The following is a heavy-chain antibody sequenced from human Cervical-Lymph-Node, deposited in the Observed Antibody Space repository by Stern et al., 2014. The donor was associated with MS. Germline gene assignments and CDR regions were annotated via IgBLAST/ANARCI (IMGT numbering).Heavy chain of an antibody. Sequence: QVQLVQSGAEVKKPGASVKVSCKASGYTFTTYYMHWVRQAPGQGLERMGIINPSGGSTSYAQKFQGRVTMTRDTSTSTVYMEVSSLRSEDTAVYYCAREVAGHRLGMMDVWGQGTTVTVSS. CDR1: GYTFTTYY. CDR2: INPSGGST. J-gene: IGHJ6*02. V-gene: IGHV1-46*01. D-gene: IGHD6-19*01. CDR3: AREVAGHRLGMMDV.